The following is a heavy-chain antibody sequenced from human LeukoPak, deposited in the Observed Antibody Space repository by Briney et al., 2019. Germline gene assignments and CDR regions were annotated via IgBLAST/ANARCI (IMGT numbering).Heavy chain of an antibody. V-gene: IGHV3-21*01. Sequence: PGGSLRLSCAASGFTFSSYSMNWVRQAPGKGLEWVSSISNSSSYIYYADSVKGRFTISRDNAMNSLYLQMNSLRAEDTAVYYCARDSKIQLWLRIVDYYGMDVWGQGTTVTVSS. CDR1: GFTFSSYS. J-gene: IGHJ6*02. CDR3: ARDSKIQLWLRIVDYYGMDV. D-gene: IGHD5-18*01. CDR2: ISNSSSYI.